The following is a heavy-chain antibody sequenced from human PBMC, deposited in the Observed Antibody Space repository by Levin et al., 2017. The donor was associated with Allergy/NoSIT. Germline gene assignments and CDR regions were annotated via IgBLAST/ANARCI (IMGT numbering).Heavy chain of an antibody. CDR2: VIPRTGGT. CDR3: AREGDDGEYDY. Sequence: RGESLKISCETSGYTFIDYYIHWVRQAPGQGLEWMGRVIPRTGGTNFAPRFQGRVTMTRDTSTSKADMELSRLKSDDTAVYFCAREGDDGEYDYWGQGTLVTVSS. CDR1: GYTFIDYY. V-gene: IGHV1-2*06. D-gene: IGHD4-17*01. J-gene: IGHJ4*02.